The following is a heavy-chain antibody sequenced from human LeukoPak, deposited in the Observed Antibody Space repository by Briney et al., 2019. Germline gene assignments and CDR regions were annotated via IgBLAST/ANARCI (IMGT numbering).Heavy chain of an antibody. CDR1: GFTFYNYW. D-gene: IGHD3-10*01. J-gene: IGHJ6*03. Sequence: GGSLRLSCTSSGFTFYNYWMHWVRQGPGKGLEWVARVNRDGSEEVYADSLKDRFTVSRDNAKNTLYLQMNSLRAEDTAVYYCASGTYYGSGSYPYYMDVWGKGTTVTVSS. CDR3: ASGTYYGSGSYPYYMDV. V-gene: IGHV3-74*01. CDR2: VNRDGSEE.